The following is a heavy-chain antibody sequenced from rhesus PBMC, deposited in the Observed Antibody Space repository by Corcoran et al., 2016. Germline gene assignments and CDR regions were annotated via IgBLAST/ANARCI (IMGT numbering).Heavy chain of an antibody. CDR3: AKEGYRGFDV. CDR2: IKYTGDNT. J-gene: IGHJ5-1*01. D-gene: IGHD5-42*01. CDR1: GFTFSSCD. Sequence: EVQLVETGGGLVQPGGSLRLSCVASGFTFSSCDMNWVGPAPGKGMEGVSGIKYTGDNTDYADSVKGRFTISRDNSKNTLSLQMNSLRAEDTAVYYCAKEGYRGFDVWGAGVLVTVSS. V-gene: IGHV3S5*01.